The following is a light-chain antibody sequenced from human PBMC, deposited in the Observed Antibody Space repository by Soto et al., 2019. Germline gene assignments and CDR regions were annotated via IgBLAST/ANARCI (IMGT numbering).Light chain of an antibody. J-gene: IGLJ2*01. CDR2: GNT. V-gene: IGLV1-40*01. CDR1: SSNIGAGYD. Sequence: QSVPTQPPSVSGAPGQRVTISCTGSSSNIGAGYDVHWYPQLPGRAPKLLIYGNTNRNSGGPDRFSGSKSGTSASLAITGLQAEDEADYYCLSFDSSLSVVFGGGTKLTVL. CDR3: LSFDSSLSVV.